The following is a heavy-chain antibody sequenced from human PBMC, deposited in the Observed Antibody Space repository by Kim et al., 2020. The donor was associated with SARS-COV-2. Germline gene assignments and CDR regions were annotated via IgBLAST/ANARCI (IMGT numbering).Heavy chain of an antibody. J-gene: IGHJ5*02. CDR1: GFMFSNFG. CDR2: IHIDGTT. V-gene: IGHV3-23*03. D-gene: IGHD7-27*01. CDR3: RRGHWGDTPS. Sequence: GGSLSLSCAASGFMFSNFGMSWVRQAPGKGLEWLSMIHIDGTTYYADSVRGRFTISRDTSENTLYLQMNNWRAEDTAIYFCRRGHWGDTPSWGQGTRVTISS.